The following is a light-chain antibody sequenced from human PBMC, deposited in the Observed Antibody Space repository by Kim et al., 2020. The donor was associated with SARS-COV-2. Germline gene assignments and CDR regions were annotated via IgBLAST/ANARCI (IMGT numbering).Light chain of an antibody. CDR2: DND. V-gene: IGLV1-51*01. CDR1: SSNIGNNY. Sequence: GQEVTISCSGSSSNIGNNYVSWYQQLPGTAPKLLIYDNDKRPSGIPDRFSGSKSGTSATLGITGLQTGDEADYHCGTWDSSLTAGVFGGGTKLTVL. J-gene: IGLJ2*01. CDR3: GTWDSSLTAGV.